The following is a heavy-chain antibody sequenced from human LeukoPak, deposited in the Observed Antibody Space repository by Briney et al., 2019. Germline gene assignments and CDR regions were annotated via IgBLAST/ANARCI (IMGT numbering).Heavy chain of an antibody. CDR2: ISWNSDSI. CDR1: GFTFEDYA. V-gene: IGHV3-9*01. D-gene: IGHD6-25*01. J-gene: IGHJ6*02. CDR3: AKDYAASPLGMDV. Sequence: PGGSLRLSCAASGFTFEDYAMHWVRQAPGKGLEWVSGISWNSDSIGYADSVKGRFTISRDNAKNSLFLQMNSLRAEDTALYYCAKDYAASPLGMDVWGQGTTVTVSS.